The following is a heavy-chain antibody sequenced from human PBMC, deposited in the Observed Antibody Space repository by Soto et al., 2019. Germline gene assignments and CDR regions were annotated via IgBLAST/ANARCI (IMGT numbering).Heavy chain of an antibody. CDR1: GGSISSGDNY. V-gene: IGHV4-31*03. J-gene: IGHJ6*03. CDR2: IYYSGST. D-gene: IGHD2-2*01. Sequence: SETLSLTCTVSGGSISSGDNYWSWIRQHPGKGLEWIAFIYYSGSTYYNPSLKSRVTISVDTSKNQFSLKLSSVTAADTAVYYCARAPQLLFYYYYYTDVWGKGTTVTVPS. CDR3: ARAPQLLFYYYYYTDV.